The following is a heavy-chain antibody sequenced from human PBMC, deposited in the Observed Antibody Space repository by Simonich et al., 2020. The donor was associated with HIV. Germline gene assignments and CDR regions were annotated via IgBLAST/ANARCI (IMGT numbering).Heavy chain of an antibody. CDR1: GGSFSGYY. D-gene: IGHD6-13*01. Sequence: QVQLQQWGAGLLKPSETLSLTCAVYGGSFSGYYWSWSRQPPGKGLGWIGEINHSGSTNYNPSLKGRVTISVDTSKNQFSLKLSSVTAADTAVYYCARLTAGGLGEYFQHWGQGTLVTVSS. V-gene: IGHV4-34*01. CDR2: INHSGST. J-gene: IGHJ1*01. CDR3: ARLTAGGLGEYFQH.